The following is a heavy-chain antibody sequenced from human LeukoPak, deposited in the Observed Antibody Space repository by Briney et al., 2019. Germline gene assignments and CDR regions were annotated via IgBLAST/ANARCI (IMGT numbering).Heavy chain of an antibody. J-gene: IGHJ4*02. CDR3: TRTRGCSSTSCYADY. CDR2: ISGSGDST. CDR1: GFTFSNYA. D-gene: IGHD2-2*01. V-gene: IGHV3-23*01. Sequence: GGSLRLSCEASGFTFSNYAMTWVRQAPGKGLEWVSGISGSGDSTYYADSVKGRFTISRDNSQNTLYLKMNSLRAEDTAVYSCTRTRGCSSTSCYADYWXQXTLVTVSS.